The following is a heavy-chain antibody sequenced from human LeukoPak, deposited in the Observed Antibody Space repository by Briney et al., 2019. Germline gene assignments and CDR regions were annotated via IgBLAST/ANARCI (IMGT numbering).Heavy chain of an antibody. J-gene: IGHJ4*02. CDR2: INPNSGGT. D-gene: IGHD3-16*01. Sequence: GASVKVSCKASGYTFTGYYMHWVRQAPGQGLEWVGWINPNSGGTSYAQKFQGRVTMTRDTSISTAYMELSRLRSDDTAVYYCARDVSGGLFDYWGQGTLVTVSS. V-gene: IGHV1-2*02. CDR1: GYTFTGYY. CDR3: ARDVSGGLFDY.